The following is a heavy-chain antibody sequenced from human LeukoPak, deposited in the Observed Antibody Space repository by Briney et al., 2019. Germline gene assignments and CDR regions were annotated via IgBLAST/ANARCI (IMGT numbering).Heavy chain of an antibody. CDR2: IYNSGIT. V-gene: IGHV4-38-2*02. J-gene: IGHJ4*02. CDR1: GYSISSGYY. CDR3: ARGSHSGWSP. D-gene: IGHD6-19*01. Sequence: SETLSLTCTVSGYSISSGYYWGWIRQPPGKGLEWIGYIYNSGITGYNPSLKSRVTMSIDASRNLVSLKLTAVTAADTAMYYCARGSHSGWSPWGQGTLVTVSS.